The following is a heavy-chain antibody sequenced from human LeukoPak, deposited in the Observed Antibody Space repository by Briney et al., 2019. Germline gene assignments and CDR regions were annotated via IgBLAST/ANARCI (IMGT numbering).Heavy chain of an antibody. CDR3: ASLIAAARRGIAAASDY. Sequence: GGSLRLSCAASGFTFSSYAMSWVRQAPGKGLEWVSAISGSGGSTYYADSVKGRFTISRDNSKNTLYLQMNSLRAEDTAVYYCASLIAAARRGIAAASDYWGQGTLVTVSS. CDR1: GFTFSSYA. J-gene: IGHJ4*02. CDR2: ISGSGGST. V-gene: IGHV3-23*01. D-gene: IGHD6-13*01.